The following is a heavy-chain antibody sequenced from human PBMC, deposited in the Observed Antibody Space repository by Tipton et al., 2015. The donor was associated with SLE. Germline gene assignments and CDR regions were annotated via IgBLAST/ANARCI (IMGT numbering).Heavy chain of an antibody. J-gene: IGHJ4*02. CDR1: GDSVSSNSAA. D-gene: IGHD3-16*02. CDR2: TYYRSKWYN. Sequence: GLVKPSQTLSLTCAISGDSVSSNSAAWNWIRQSPSRGLEWLGRTYYRSKWYNDYAVSVKSRITINPDTSKNQFSLKLSSVTAADTAVYYCARGVGITFGGVIVRFDYWGQGTLVTVSS. CDR3: ARGVGITFGGVIVRFDY. V-gene: IGHV6-1*01.